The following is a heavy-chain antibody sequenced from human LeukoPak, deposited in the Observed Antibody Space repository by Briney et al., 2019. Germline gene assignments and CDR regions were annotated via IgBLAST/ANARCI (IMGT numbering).Heavy chain of an antibody. CDR2: INQDASEI. Sequence: GGSLRLSCAASGFTFSTYWMNWYRQAPGKGLEWVGNINQDASEINYVDSVRGRFTISRDNAKNSLYLQMNSLRAEDTAVYYCARSSKGYYDSSGYYFPYWGQGTLVTVSS. D-gene: IGHD3-22*01. CDR1: GFTFSTYW. J-gene: IGHJ4*02. V-gene: IGHV3-7*03. CDR3: ARSSKGYYDSSGYYFPY.